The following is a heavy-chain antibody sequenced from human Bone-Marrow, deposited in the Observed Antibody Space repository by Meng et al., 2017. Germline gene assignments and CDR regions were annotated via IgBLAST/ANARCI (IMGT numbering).Heavy chain of an antibody. CDR2: IYYSGST. D-gene: IGHD6-13*01. Sequence: QRKWSGPGLVKPSQTLSLTCTVSGGSISSGGYYWSWIRQHPGKGLEWIGYIYYSGSTYYNPSLKSRVTISVDTSKNQFSLKLSSVTAADTAVYYCARGPLSAAGTMGYFQHWGQGTLVTVSS. CDR1: GGSISSGGYY. CDR3: ARGPLSAAGTMGYFQH. V-gene: IGHV4-31*03. J-gene: IGHJ1*01.